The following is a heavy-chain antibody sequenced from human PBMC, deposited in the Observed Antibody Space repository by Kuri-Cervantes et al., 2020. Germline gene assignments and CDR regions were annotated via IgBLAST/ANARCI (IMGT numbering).Heavy chain of an antibody. CDR3: ARDRRQYYYGSGKTKGGWFDP. CDR2: INPNSGGT. D-gene: IGHD3-10*01. CDR1: GDTFTGYY. V-gene: IGHV1-2*02. J-gene: IGHJ5*02. Sequence: ASVKVSCKASGDTFTGYYMHWVRQAPGQGLEWMGWINPNSGGTNYAQKFQGRVTMTRDTSISTAYMELSRMRADETAGYYCARDRRQYYYGSGKTKGGWFDPWGQGTLVTVSS.